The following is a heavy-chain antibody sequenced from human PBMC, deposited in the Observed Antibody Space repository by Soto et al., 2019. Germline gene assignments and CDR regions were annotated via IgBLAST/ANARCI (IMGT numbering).Heavy chain of an antibody. V-gene: IGHV4-31*03. Sequence: QVQLQESGPGLVKPSQTLSRTCTVSGDSVSSSSYYWSWIRQHPGKGLEWIGYIHHSGTTYYNPSLKSRITLSVDTSKNQFSLRLSSVTAADTAVYYCASGLGYKAWGQGTLVTVSS. CDR3: ASGLGYKA. CDR2: IHHSGTT. CDR1: GDSVSSSSYY. J-gene: IGHJ5*02. D-gene: IGHD5-12*01.